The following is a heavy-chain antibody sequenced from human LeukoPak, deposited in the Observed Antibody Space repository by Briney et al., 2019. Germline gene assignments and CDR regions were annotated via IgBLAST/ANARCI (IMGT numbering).Heavy chain of an antibody. CDR2: IYTSGST. CDR1: GGSISSYY. D-gene: IGHD3-3*01. Sequence: SETLSLTCTVSGGSISSYYWSWIRQPAGKGLEWIGRIYTSGSTNYNPSLKSRVTMSVDTSKNQFSLKLSSVTAADTAVYYCARDLHDFWSGYDYMDVWGKGTTVTVSS. J-gene: IGHJ6*03. CDR3: ARDLHDFWSGYDYMDV. V-gene: IGHV4-4*07.